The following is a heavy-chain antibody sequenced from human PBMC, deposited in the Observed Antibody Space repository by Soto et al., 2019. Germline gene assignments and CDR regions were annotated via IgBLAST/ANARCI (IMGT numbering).Heavy chain of an antibody. CDR1: GFTFSSYS. J-gene: IGHJ6*02. V-gene: IGHV3-21*01. Sequence: GGSLRLSCAASGFTFSSYSMYWVRQAPGKGLEWVSSISSSSSYIYYADSVKGRFTISRDNAKNSLYLQMNSLRAEDTAVYYCAREGSSSGYYYYGMDVWGQGTTVTVSS. D-gene: IGHD6-6*01. CDR3: AREGSSSGYYYYGMDV. CDR2: ISSSSSYI.